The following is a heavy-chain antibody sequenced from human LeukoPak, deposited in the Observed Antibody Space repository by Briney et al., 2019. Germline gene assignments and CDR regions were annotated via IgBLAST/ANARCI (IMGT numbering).Heavy chain of an antibody. Sequence: GGSLRLSCAASGFTFSGSAMHWVRQASGKGLEWVGRIRSKANSYATAYAASVKGRFTISRDDSKNTAYLQMNSLKTEDTAVYYCTRPLYYYGSGSYSGYWGQGTLVTVSS. CDR2: IRSKANSYAT. D-gene: IGHD3-10*01. V-gene: IGHV3-73*01. J-gene: IGHJ4*02. CDR1: GFTFSGSA. CDR3: TRPLYYYGSGSYSGY.